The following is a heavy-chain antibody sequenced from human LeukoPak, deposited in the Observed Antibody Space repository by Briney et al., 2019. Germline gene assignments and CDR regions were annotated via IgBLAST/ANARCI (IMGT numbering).Heavy chain of an antibody. V-gene: IGHV3-30*18. J-gene: IGHJ4*02. CDR3: AKRPSDYGDYVTYFVY. CDR2: ISDDGRNK. D-gene: IGHD4-17*01. Sequence: GGSLRLSCAASGFSFLSYGMHWVRQAPGKGLEGVGVISDDGRNKKYADSVKGRFTISRDNSKDTLYLQMNSLRDEDTAVYYCAKRPSDYGDYVTYFVYWGQGTLVTVSS. CDR1: GFSFLSYG.